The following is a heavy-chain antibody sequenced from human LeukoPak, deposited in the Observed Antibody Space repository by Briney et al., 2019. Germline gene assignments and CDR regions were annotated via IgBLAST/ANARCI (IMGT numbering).Heavy chain of an antibody. CDR3: ARDPTYYYFDY. Sequence: GGSPRLSCAASGFTVGSNYMSWVRQAPGKGLQWVLVIYSGGGTYYADSVKGRFTISRDNSKNTLYLQMNNVRPEDTAMYYCARDPTYYYFDYWGQGTLVTVSS. J-gene: IGHJ4*02. CDR2: IYSGGGT. V-gene: IGHV3-66*01. D-gene: IGHD1-26*01. CDR1: GFTVGSNY.